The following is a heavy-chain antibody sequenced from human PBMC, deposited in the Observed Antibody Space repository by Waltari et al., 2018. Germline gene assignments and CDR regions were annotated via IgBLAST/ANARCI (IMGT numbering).Heavy chain of an antibody. CDR3: ATGKRWLQLGAFDI. D-gene: IGHD5-12*01. J-gene: IGHJ3*02. CDR1: GYTLTELS. Sequence: QVQLVQSGAEVKKPGASVKVFCKVSGYTLTELSRHWVRQAPGKGLEWMVGFDPEDGETIYAQKFQGRVTMTEDTSTDTAYMELSSLRSEDTAVYYCATGKRWLQLGAFDIWGQGTMVTVSS. CDR2: FDPEDGET. V-gene: IGHV1-24*01.